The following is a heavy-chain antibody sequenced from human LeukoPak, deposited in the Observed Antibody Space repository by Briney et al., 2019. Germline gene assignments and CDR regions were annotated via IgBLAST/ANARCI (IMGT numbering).Heavy chain of an antibody. J-gene: IGHJ4*02. CDR1: GFTFSSYG. V-gene: IGHV3-30*02. CDR2: IRNDGRKK. D-gene: IGHD4-17*01. Sequence: GGSLRLSCAAPGFTFSSYGMHWVRQAPGKGLEWVAFIRNDGRKKYYGDSVKGRFTISRDNYKNTLSLQMSSLRSEDTALYYCAKDLNYGDLFDYWGQGTLVTVSS. CDR3: AKDLNYGDLFDY.